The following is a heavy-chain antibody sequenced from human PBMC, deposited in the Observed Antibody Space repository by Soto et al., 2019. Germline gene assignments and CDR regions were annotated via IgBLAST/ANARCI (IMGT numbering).Heavy chain of an antibody. CDR2: IYYTGST. J-gene: IGHJ6*02. CDR3: ARIIGLPSYNYHYGLDV. CDR1: GGSIKNYY. V-gene: IGHV4-59*01. D-gene: IGHD3-16*02. Sequence: QVGLQESGPGRVRPSETLSLTCTVSGGSIKNYYWAWIRQPPGKGLEYIGYIYYTGSTNYNASLKSRVSISIDTSKSQFSLNLSSVTAADTAMYYCARIIGLPSYNYHYGLDVWGQGTKVTVSS.